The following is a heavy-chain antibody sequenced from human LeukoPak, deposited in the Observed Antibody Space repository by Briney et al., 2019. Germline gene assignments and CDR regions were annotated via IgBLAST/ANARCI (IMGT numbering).Heavy chain of an antibody. Sequence: GGSMRLSCAASGFTFSSYAMSWVRQAPGKGLEWVSAISGSGGSTYYADSVKGRFTISRDNSKNTLYLQMNSLRAEDTAVYYCARDAKIFMGAAYYFDYWGQGTLVTVSS. J-gene: IGHJ4*02. V-gene: IGHV3-23*01. D-gene: IGHD2-15*01. CDR3: ARDAKIFMGAAYYFDY. CDR1: GFTFSSYA. CDR2: ISGSGGST.